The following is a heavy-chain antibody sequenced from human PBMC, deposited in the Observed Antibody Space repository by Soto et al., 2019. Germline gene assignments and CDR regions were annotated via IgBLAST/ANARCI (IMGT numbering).Heavy chain of an antibody. D-gene: IGHD3-10*01. Sequence: EVHLLESGGDLVQPGGSLRLSCAASGISNYAMSWVRQAPGKGLEWVSAISGNGYNTFYADSVKGRFTIVRDNSKNTVSLQMNSLRAEDTAVYYCARDRHYYGSGSEDAFDIWGQGTMVTVSS. V-gene: IGHV3-23*01. CDR3: ARDRHYYGSGSEDAFDI. CDR1: GISNYA. CDR2: ISGNGYNT. J-gene: IGHJ3*02.